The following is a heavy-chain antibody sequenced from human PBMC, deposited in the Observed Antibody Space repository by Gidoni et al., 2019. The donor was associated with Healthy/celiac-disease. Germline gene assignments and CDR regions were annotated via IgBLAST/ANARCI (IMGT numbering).Heavy chain of an antibody. Sequence: QVQLQQWGAGLLKPSETLSLTCAVYGGSFSGYYWSWIRQPPGKGLEWIGEINHSGSTNYNPSLKSRVTISVDTSKNQFSLKLSSVTAADTAVYYCARANIVVVPAAIPFDYWGQGTLVTVSS. CDR3: ARANIVVVPAAIPFDY. J-gene: IGHJ4*02. D-gene: IGHD2-2*02. CDR1: GGSFSGYY. V-gene: IGHV4-34*01. CDR2: INHSGST.